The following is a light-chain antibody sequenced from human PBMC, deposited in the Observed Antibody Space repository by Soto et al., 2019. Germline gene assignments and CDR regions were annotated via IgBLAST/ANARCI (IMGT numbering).Light chain of an antibody. V-gene: IGLV2-14*01. CDR3: SSYTRTRVI. CDR2: EVS. CDR1: SSDVGGYTY. Sequence: QSALTQSASVSGSPGQSITISCTGTSSDVGGYTYVSWYQQHPGKAPKLMIYEVSNRPSGVSNRFSGSKSGNTASLTISGLQAEDEADYYCSSYTRTRVIFGGGTKLTVL. J-gene: IGLJ2*01.